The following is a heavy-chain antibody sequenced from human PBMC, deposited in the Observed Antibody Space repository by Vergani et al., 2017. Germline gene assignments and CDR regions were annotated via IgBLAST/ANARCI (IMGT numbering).Heavy chain of an antibody. CDR1: GGTFSSYA. D-gene: IGHD3-10*01. J-gene: IGHJ4*02. V-gene: IGHV1-69*06. Sequence: QVQLVQSGAEVKKPGSSVKVSCKASGGTFSSYAISWVRQAPGQGLEWMGGIIPIFGTANYAQKFQGRVTITADKSTSTAYMELSSLRSEDTAVYYCASNSPMVRRVIITPLDYWGQGTLVTVSS. CDR3: ASNSPMVRRVIITPLDY. CDR2: IIPIFGTA.